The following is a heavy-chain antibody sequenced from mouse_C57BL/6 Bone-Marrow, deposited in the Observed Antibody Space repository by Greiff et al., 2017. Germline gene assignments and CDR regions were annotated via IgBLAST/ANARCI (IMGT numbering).Heavy chain of an antibody. CDR1: GYTFTDYY. CDR3: ARWAICYDGSSYIDD. J-gene: IGHJ1*01. D-gene: IGHD1-1*01. Sequence: EVQLVESGPVLVKPGASVKMSCKASGYTFTDYYMNWVKQSPGKSLEWIGVINPYSGGTSYKEKFKGQATLTVDNSSSTAYMELNSLTSEDSAVYACARWAICYDGSSYIDDWGQGTTVTVSS. CDR2: INPYSGGT. V-gene: IGHV1-19*01.